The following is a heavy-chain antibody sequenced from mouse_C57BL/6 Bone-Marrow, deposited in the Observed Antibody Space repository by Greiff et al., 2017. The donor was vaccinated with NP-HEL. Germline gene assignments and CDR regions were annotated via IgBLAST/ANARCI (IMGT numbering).Heavy chain of an antibody. Sequence: EVKLVESGPGLVKPSQSLSLTCSVTGYSITSGYYWNWIRQFPGNKLEWMGYISYDGSNNYNPSLKNRNSITRDTSKNQFFLKLNSVTTEDTATYYCARGDYYYGVYYAMDYWGQGTSVTVSS. D-gene: IGHD1-1*01. J-gene: IGHJ4*01. CDR3: ARGDYYYGVYYAMDY. CDR1: GYSITSGYY. V-gene: IGHV3-6*01. CDR2: ISYDGSN.